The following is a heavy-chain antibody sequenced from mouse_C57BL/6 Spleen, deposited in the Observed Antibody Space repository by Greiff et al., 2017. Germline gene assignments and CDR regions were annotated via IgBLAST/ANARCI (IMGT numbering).Heavy chain of an antibody. CDR2: ISNGGGST. CDR1: GFTFSDYY. Sequence: EVHLVESGGGLVQPGGSLKLSCAASGFTFSDYYMYWVRQTPEKRLEWVAYISNGGGSTYYPDTVKGRFTISRDNAKNTLYLQMSRMKSEETAMYYSARQKGYSNYGDAMDYWGQGTSGTVSS. J-gene: IGHJ4*01. D-gene: IGHD2-5*01. CDR3: ARQKGYSNYGDAMDY. V-gene: IGHV5-12*01.